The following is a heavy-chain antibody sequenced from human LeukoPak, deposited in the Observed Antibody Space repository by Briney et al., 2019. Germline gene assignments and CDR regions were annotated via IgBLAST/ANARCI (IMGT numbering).Heavy chain of an antibody. CDR1: GFTFSSYS. J-gene: IGHJ3*02. V-gene: IGHV3-21*01. CDR3: ARDRTTVTDDAFDI. Sequence: KPGGSLRLSCAASGFTFSSYSMNWVRQAPGKGLEWVSSISSSSSYIYYADSVKGRFTISRDNAKNSLYLQMNSLRAEDTAVYYCARDRTTVTDDAFDIWGQGTMVTVSS. CDR2: ISSSSSYI. D-gene: IGHD4-17*01.